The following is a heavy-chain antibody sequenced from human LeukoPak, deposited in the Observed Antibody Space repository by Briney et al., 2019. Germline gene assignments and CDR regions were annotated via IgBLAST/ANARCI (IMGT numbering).Heavy chain of an antibody. D-gene: IGHD3/OR15-3a*01. CDR3: ARDASLLDYDAFDI. CDR2: IYYSGST. Sequence: SETLSLTCTVSGGSISSSSYYWGWIRQPPGKGLEWIGSIYYSGSTYYNPSLKSRVTISVDTSKNQFSLKLSSVTAADTAVYYCARDASLLDYDAFDIWGQGTMVTVSS. CDR1: GGSISSSSYY. J-gene: IGHJ3*02. V-gene: IGHV4-39*07.